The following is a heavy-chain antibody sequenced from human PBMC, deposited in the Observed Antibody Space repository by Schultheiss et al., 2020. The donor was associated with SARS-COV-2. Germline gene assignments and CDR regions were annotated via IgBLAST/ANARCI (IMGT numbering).Heavy chain of an antibody. Sequence: SETLSLTCTVSGGSISSGGYYWSWIRQHPGKGLEWIGYIYYSGSTYYNPSLKSRVTISVDTSKNQFSLKLSSVTAADTAVYSCARSDYYYAMDVWGQGTTVTVSS. V-gene: IGHV4-31*03. CDR3: ARSDYYYAMDV. CDR1: GGSISSGGYY. J-gene: IGHJ6*02. CDR2: IYYSGST.